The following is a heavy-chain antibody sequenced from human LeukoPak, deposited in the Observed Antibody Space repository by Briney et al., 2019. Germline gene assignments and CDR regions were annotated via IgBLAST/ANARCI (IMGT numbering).Heavy chain of an antibody. CDR3: ARVSPTVVPYYFDY. CDR2: IYYSGST. D-gene: IGHD4-23*01. J-gene: IGHJ4*02. Sequence: SETLSLTCTVSGGSINSYYWSWIRQPAGKGLEWIGRIYYSGSTNYNPSLKSRVTISVDTSKNQFSLKLSSVTAADTAVYYCARVSPTVVPYYFDYWGQGTLVTVSS. V-gene: IGHV4-4*07. CDR1: GGSINSYY.